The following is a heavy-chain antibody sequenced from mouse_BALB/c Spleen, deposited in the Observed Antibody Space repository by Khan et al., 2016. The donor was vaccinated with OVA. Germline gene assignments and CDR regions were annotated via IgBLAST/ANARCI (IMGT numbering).Heavy chain of an antibody. D-gene: IGHD1-1*01. CDR3: ARVYGGDFDY. V-gene: IGHV3-2*02. CDR1: GYSITSDYA. J-gene: IGHJ2*01. CDR2: ISYSGNT. Sequence: EVQLQESGPGLVKPSQSLSLTCTVTGYSITSDYAWNWIRQFPGNKLEWMGYISYSGNTNYNPSLRSRISITRDTSKNQFFLQLNSVTTEDTATYYCARVYGGDFDYLGQGTTLTVSS.